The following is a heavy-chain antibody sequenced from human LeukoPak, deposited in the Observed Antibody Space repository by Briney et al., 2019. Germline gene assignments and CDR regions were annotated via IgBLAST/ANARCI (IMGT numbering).Heavy chain of an antibody. Sequence: SETLSLTCTVSGGSISSGDYYWSWIRQPPGKGLEWIGYIYYSGSTYYNPFLKSRVTISVDTSKNQFSLKLSSVTAADTAVYYCARAQTGYFDYWGQGTLVTVSS. CDR3: ARAQTGYFDY. CDR2: IYYSGST. V-gene: IGHV4-30-4*08. J-gene: IGHJ4*02. CDR1: GGSISSGDYY. D-gene: IGHD3-9*01.